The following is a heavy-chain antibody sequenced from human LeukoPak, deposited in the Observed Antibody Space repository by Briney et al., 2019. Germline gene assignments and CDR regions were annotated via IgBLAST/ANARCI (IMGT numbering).Heavy chain of an antibody. CDR1: RFTFSSSW. CDR2: IKQDGSEK. Sequence: PGGSLRLSCAASRFTFSSSWMSWVRLAPGKGLEWVANIKQDGSEKYYVDSVKGRFTISRDNAKNSLYLQMNSLRDEDTAVYYCARNYGGNSAGWGQGTLVTVSS. CDR3: ARNYGGNSAG. J-gene: IGHJ4*02. D-gene: IGHD4-23*01. V-gene: IGHV3-7*04.